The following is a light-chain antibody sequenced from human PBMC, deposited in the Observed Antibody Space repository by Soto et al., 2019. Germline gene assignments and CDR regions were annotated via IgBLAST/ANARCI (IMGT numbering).Light chain of an antibody. CDR2: EVS. V-gene: IGLV2-8*01. CDR3: SSYAGGNNLV. CDR1: SSDVCGYNY. Sequence: QSALTQPPSASGSPGQSVTISCTGTSSDVCGYNYVSWYQQHPGKAPKLMIYEVSKRPSGVPDRFSGSKSGNTASLTVSGLQTEDEADYYCSSYAGGNNLVFGTGTKVTVL. J-gene: IGLJ1*01.